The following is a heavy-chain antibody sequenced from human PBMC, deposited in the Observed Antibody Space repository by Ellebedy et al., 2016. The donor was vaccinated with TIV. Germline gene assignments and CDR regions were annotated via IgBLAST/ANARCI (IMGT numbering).Heavy chain of an antibody. J-gene: IGHJ4*02. CDR1: GFTFSSYA. V-gene: IGHV3-23*01. CDR3: ARGRIAADSYYFDY. D-gene: IGHD6-13*01. CDR2: ISGSGGST. Sequence: GGSLRLSCAASGFTFSSYAMSWVRQAPGKGLEWVSAISGSGGSTYYADSVKGRFTISRDNAKNSLYLQMNSLRAEDTAVYYCARGRIAADSYYFDYWGQGTLVTVSS.